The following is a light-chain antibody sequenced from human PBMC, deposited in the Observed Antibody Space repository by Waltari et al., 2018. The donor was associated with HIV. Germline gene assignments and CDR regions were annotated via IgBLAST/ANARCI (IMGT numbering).Light chain of an antibody. Sequence: NFMQTQPHSVSESPGKTVTISCTRSSGSIASNYVQWYQQRPGSSPTTVIYEDNQRPSGVPDRFSGSIDSSSNSASLTISGLKTEDEADYYCQSYDSSNPVVFGGGTKLTVL. CDR1: SGSIASNY. CDR2: EDN. J-gene: IGLJ2*01. V-gene: IGLV6-57*01. CDR3: QSYDSSNPVV.